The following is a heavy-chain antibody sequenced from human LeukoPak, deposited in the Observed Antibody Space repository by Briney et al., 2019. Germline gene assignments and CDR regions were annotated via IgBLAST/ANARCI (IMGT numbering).Heavy chain of an antibody. D-gene: IGHD6-13*01. Sequence: PSGTLSLTCAVSGGSISSSNWWSWVRQPPGKGLEWIGEIYHSGSTYYNPSLKSRVTISVDTSKNQFSLKLSSVTAADTAVYYCAREGGYSSIKIFDYWGQGTLVTVSS. CDR2: IYHSGST. CDR1: GGSISSSNW. CDR3: AREGGYSSIKIFDY. V-gene: IGHV4-4*02. J-gene: IGHJ4*02.